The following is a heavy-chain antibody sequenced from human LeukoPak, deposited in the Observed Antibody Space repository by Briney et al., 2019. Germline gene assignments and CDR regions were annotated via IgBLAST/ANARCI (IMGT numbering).Heavy chain of an antibody. CDR3: ARGRSISSYIDV. CDR1: GGTFSSYA. Sequence: SVKVSCKASGGTFSSYAISWVRQAPGQGLEWMGGIIPIFGTANYAQKFQGRVTITTDESTSTAYMELSSLRSEDTAVYYCARGRSISSYIDVWGKGTTVTVSS. J-gene: IGHJ6*03. CDR2: IIPIFGTA. D-gene: IGHD6-6*01. V-gene: IGHV1-69*05.